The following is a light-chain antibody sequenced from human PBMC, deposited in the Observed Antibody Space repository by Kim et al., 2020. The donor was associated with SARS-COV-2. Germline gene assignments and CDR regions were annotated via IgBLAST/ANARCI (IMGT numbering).Light chain of an antibody. CDR2: QDS. Sequence: GAPGQTASITCSGDKLGDKYACWYQQKPGQSPVLVIYQDSKRPSGIPERFSGSNSGNTATLTISGTQAMDEADYYCQAWDSSTYVFGTGTKVTVL. CDR1: KLGDKY. CDR3: QAWDSSTYV. V-gene: IGLV3-1*01. J-gene: IGLJ1*01.